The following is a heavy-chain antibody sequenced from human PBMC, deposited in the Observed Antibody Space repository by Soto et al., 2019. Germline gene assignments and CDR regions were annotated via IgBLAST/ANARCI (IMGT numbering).Heavy chain of an antibody. CDR3: ARGKGPRYCSGGSCYPFYYYYYYMDV. V-gene: IGHV4-34*01. J-gene: IGHJ6*03. D-gene: IGHD2-15*01. Sequence: QVQLQQWGAGLLKPSETLSLTCAVYGGSFSGYYWSWIRQPPGKGLEWIGEINHSGSTNYNPSLKSRVTISVETSKNQFSLKLSSVTAADTAVYYCARGKGPRYCSGGSCYPFYYYYYYMDVWGKGTTVTVSS. CDR2: INHSGST. CDR1: GGSFSGYY.